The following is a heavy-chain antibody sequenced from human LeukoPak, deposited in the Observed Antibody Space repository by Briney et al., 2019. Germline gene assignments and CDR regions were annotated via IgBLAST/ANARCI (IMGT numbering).Heavy chain of an antibody. CDR2: IYYSGST. CDR1: GGPISSSSYY. V-gene: IGHV4-39*01. D-gene: IGHD2-2*01. CDR3: ARSGVPAAIGNWFDP. Sequence: SETLSLTCTVSGGPISSSSYYWGWIRQPPGKGLEWIGSIYYSGSTYYNPSLKSRVTISVDTSKNQFSLKLSSVTAADTAVYYCARSGVPAAIGNWFDPWGQGTLVTVSS. J-gene: IGHJ5*02.